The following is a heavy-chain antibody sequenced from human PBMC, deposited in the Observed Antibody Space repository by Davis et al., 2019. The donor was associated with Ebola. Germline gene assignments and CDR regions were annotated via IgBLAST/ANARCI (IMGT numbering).Heavy chain of an antibody. V-gene: IGHV3-74*01. J-gene: IGHJ4*02. CDR2: INSDGSST. Sequence: GESLKISCAASGFTFSNYWMHWVRQAPGKGLVWVSRINSDGSSTSYADPVKGRFTISRDNAKNTLNLQMNSLRAEDTAVYYCAREVGRGGKDFDYWGQGTLVTVSS. D-gene: IGHD1-26*01. CDR1: GFTFSNYW. CDR3: AREVGRGGKDFDY.